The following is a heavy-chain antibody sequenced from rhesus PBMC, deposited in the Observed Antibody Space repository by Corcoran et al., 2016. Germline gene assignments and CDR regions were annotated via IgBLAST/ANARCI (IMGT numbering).Heavy chain of an antibody. CDR1: GGPISSSYW. CDR3: ARREVDNSLDV. CDR2: VYGDSGGT. Sequence: QVQLQESGPGLVKPSETLSLTCAVSGGPISSSYWWSWLRQSPGKGLEWIGYVYGDSGGTSYNPSLKSRVTISTDTSRNPFSLKLSSVTAAGTAVYYCARREVDNSLDVWGRGVLVTVSS. J-gene: IGHJ5-2*02. V-gene: IGHV4S7*01.